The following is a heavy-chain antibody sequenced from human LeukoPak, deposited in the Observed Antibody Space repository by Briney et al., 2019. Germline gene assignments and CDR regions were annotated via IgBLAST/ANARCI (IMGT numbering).Heavy chain of an antibody. CDR1: GFTFSSYG. J-gene: IGHJ4*02. D-gene: IGHD1-26*01. CDR3: AKNPLRGGSYYFDY. CDR2: IWYDGSNK. Sequence: PGRSLRLSCAASGFTFSSYGMHWVRQAPGKGLEWVAIIWYDGSNKYYADSVKGRFTISRDNSKNTLYLQMNSLRAEDTAVYYCAKNPLRGGSYYFDYWGQGTLVTVSS. V-gene: IGHV3-33*06.